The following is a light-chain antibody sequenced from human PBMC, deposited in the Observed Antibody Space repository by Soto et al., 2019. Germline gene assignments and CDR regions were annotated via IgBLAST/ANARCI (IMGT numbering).Light chain of an antibody. CDR2: GAS. J-gene: IGKJ3*01. CDR3: QQYGSSPFT. CDR1: QSVSSPY. Sequence: PGERATLSCRASQSVSSPYLAWYQQKPGQPPRLLIYGASSRATDIPDRFIGSGSGTEFTLTIARLAPEDFAMYYCQQYGSSPFTFGPGTKVYI. V-gene: IGKV3-20*01.